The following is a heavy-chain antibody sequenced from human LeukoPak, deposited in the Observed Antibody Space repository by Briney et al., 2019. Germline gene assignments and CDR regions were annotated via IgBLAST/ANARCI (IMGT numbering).Heavy chain of an antibody. CDR3: AREQLTIFGVVNYFDY. D-gene: IGHD3-3*01. CDR1: GFTFSSYW. CDR2: VSTDGSST. Sequence: GGSLRLSCAAPGFTFSSYWMHWVRQAPGKGLVRVPRVSTDGSSTSYADSVKDRFTISRDNAKNTLYLQMNSLRAEDTAVYYCAREQLTIFGVVNYFDYWGQGTLVTVSS. V-gene: IGHV3-74*01. J-gene: IGHJ4*02.